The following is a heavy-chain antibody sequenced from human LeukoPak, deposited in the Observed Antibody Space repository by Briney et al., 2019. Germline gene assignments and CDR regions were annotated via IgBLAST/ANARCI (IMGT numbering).Heavy chain of an antibody. D-gene: IGHD2-2*02. Sequence: ASVKVSCKASGGTFSSYAISWVRQAPGQGLEWMGGIIPIFGTANYAQKFQGRVTITADESTSTAYMELSSLRSEDTAVYYCAREKQLGYCSSTSCYTFDYWGQGTLVTVSS. J-gene: IGHJ4*02. V-gene: IGHV1-69*13. CDR3: AREKQLGYCSSTSCYTFDY. CDR1: GGTFSSYA. CDR2: IIPIFGTA.